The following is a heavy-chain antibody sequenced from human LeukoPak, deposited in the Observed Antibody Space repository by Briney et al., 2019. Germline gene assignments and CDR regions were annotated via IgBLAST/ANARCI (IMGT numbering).Heavy chain of an antibody. CDR1: GFTFDDYA. CDR3: AKGLAGATDDAFDI. CDR2: ISWNSGSI. V-gene: IGHV3-9*01. D-gene: IGHD1-26*01. Sequence: GGSLRLSCAASGFTFDDYAMHWVRQAPGKGLEWVSGISWNSGSIGYADSVKGRFTISRDNAKHSLYLQMNSLRAEDTALYYCAKGLAGATDDAFDIWGRGTMVTVSS. J-gene: IGHJ3*02.